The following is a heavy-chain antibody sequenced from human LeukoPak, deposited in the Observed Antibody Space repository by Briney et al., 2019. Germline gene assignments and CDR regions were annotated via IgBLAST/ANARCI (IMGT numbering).Heavy chain of an antibody. V-gene: IGHV4-39*01. Sequence: PSETLSLTCTVSGGSISSSSYYWGWIRQPPGKGLEWIGYIYYSGSTYYNPSLKSRVTISVDTSKNQFSVKMYSVTAADTAVFYCARQRGWGFGSYFDYWGRGTLVTVSS. J-gene: IGHJ4*02. CDR2: IYYSGST. D-gene: IGHD7-27*01. CDR1: GGSISSSSYY. CDR3: ARQRGWGFGSYFDY.